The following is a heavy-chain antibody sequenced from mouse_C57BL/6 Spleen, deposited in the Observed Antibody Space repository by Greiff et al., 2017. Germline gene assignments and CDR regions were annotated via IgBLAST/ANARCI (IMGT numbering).Heavy chain of an antibody. CDR2: IYPSDSET. CDR1: GYTFTSYW. CDR3: ASSGLAPYYYAMDY. V-gene: IGHV1-61*01. Sequence: QVHVKQSGAELVRPGSSVKLSCKASGYTFTSYWMDWVKQRPGQGLEWIGNIYPSDSETHYNQKFKDKATLTVDKSSSTAYMQLSSLTSEDSAVYYCASSGLAPYYYAMDYWGQGTSVTVSS. J-gene: IGHJ4*01. D-gene: IGHD3-1*01.